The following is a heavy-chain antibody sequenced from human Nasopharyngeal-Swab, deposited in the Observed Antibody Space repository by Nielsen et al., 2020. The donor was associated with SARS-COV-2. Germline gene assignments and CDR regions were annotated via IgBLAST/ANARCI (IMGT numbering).Heavy chain of an antibody. D-gene: IGHD2-2*01. CDR1: GGSFSGYY. Sequence: SETLSLTCAVYGGSFSGYYWSWIRKPPGKGLEWIGEINHSGSTNYNPSLKSRVTISVDTSKNQFSLKLSSVTAADTAVYYCARVRYCSSTSFYRYRGAFDIWGQGTMVTVSS. J-gene: IGHJ3*02. V-gene: IGHV4-34*01. CDR3: ARVRYCSSTSFYRYRGAFDI. CDR2: INHSGST.